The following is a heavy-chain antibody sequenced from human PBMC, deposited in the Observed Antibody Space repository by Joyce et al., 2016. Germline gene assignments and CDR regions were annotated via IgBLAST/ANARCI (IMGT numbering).Heavy chain of an antibody. D-gene: IGHD3-10*01. CDR1: GFSFSIFA. J-gene: IGHJ4*02. CDR2: IRSKANSYST. Sequence: EVHLVESGGGLVHPGESLKLSCAASGFSFSIFALHWVRQAPGRGLEWVGRIRSKANSYSTADAGSVKGRFTISRDDSKKTAYLQMSSLKTEDTAFYFCTRLAGSDSFDYWGQGTLVTVSS. V-gene: IGHV3-73*02. CDR3: TRLAGSDSFDY.